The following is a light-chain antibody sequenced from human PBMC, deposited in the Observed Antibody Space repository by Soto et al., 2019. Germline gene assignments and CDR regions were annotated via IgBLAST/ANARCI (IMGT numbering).Light chain of an antibody. CDR1: QDISNY. CDR3: QQYDNLPT. V-gene: IGKV1-33*01. J-gene: IGKJ5*01. Sequence: DIQMTQSPSSLSASVGDRVTITCQASQDISNYLNWYQQKPGKAPKLLIYDASNLETGVPSRFSGSGSGTEFPFTISSLQPEDIATYYCQQYDNLPTFGQGTRLEIK. CDR2: DAS.